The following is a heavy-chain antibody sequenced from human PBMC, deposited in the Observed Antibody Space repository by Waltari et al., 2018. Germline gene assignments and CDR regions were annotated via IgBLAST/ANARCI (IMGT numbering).Heavy chain of an antibody. V-gene: IGHV1-69*06. J-gene: IGHJ5*02. CDR2: MNPIFGTA. Sequence: QVQLVQSGAEVKKPGASVKVSCKASGYTFTSYDINWVRQATGQGLEWMGWMNPIFGTANYAQKFQGRVTITADKSTSTAYMELSSLRSEDTAVYYCARAVVAAAGYNWFDPWGQGTLVTVSS. D-gene: IGHD6-13*01. CDR3: ARAVVAAAGYNWFDP. CDR1: GYTFTSYD.